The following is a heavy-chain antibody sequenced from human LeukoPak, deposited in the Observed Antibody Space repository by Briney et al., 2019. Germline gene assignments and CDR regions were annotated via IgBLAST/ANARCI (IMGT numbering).Heavy chain of an antibody. Sequence: GGSLRLSCAASGFTFSIYAMTWVRQAPGKGLEWVSGIRDNDFSTYYADSVKGRFTISRDNSKSPVYLQMNSLRAEDTAVYYCARSSGNYWEAPFDYWGQGTLVTVSS. J-gene: IGHJ4*02. D-gene: IGHD1-26*01. CDR3: ARSSGNYWEAPFDY. CDR1: GFTFSIYA. CDR2: IRDNDFST. V-gene: IGHV3-23*01.